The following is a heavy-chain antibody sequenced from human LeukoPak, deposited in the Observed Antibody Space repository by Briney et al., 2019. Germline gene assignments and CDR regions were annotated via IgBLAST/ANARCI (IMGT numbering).Heavy chain of an antibody. V-gene: IGHV3-74*01. Sequence: GGSLRLSCAASGFTLRSYWMHWVRQAPGKGLVWVSHISGDESRTTYADSVQGRFTISRDNAKNTLYLQMNSLRVEDTAVYYCVRDDGYYYGSGTYYRHWGQGTLVTVSS. J-gene: IGHJ4*02. CDR2: ISGDESRT. CDR1: GFTLRSYW. D-gene: IGHD3-10*01. CDR3: VRDDGYYYGSGTYYRH.